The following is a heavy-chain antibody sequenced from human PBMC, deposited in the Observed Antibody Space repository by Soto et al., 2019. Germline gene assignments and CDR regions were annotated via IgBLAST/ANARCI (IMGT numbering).Heavy chain of an antibody. CDR1: GFTFSSYA. CDR2: ISGSGDST. CDR3: ATGYSYAPFDP. D-gene: IGHD5-18*01. J-gene: IGHJ5*02. Sequence: GGSLRLSCAAPGFTFSSYAMSWVRQAPGKGLEWISGISGSGDSTYYADSVKGRFTISRDNSKNTLYLQMNSLRAEDTAVYYCATGYSYAPFDPWGQGTLVTVSS. V-gene: IGHV3-23*01.